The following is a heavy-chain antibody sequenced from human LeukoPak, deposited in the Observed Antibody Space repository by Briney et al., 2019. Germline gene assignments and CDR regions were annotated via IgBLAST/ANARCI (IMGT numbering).Heavy chain of an antibody. J-gene: IGHJ4*02. D-gene: IGHD2-2*02. CDR1: GYTFTSYG. V-gene: IGHV1-18*01. CDR3: ARGGRGYCSSTSCYRLDY. Sequence: ASVKVSCKASGYTFTSYGISWVRQAPGQGLEWMGWISAYNGNTNYAQKLQGRVTMTTDTSTSTAYMELRSLRSDDTAVYYCARGGRGYCSSTSCYRLDYWGQGTLVTVSS. CDR2: ISAYNGNT.